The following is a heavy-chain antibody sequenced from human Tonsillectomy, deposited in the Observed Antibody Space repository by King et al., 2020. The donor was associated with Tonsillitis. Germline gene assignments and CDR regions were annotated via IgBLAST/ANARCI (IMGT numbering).Heavy chain of an antibody. V-gene: IGHV2-5*01. CDR1: GFSLSTSGVG. J-gene: IGHJ3*01. CDR2: IYWIDDK. CDR3: AHLIVGSGYPFYDAFDF. Sequence: TLKESGPTLVKPPQTLTLTCTFSGFSLSTSGVGLGWIRQPPGKALECLALIYWIDDKRYSPSLKSRLTITKDTSKNQVVLTMTNMDPVDTATYYCAHLIVGSGYPFYDAFDFWGQGPMVTVSS. D-gene: IGHD3-3*01.